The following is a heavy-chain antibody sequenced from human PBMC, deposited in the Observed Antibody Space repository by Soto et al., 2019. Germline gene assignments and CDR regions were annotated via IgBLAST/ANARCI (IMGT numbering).Heavy chain of an antibody. J-gene: IGHJ5*02. D-gene: IGHD6-13*01. Sequence: ASVKVSCKASGYTFTSYYMHWVRQAPGQGLEWMGIINPGGGSTSYAQKFQGRVTMTRDTSTSTVYMELSSLRSEDTAVYYCARDISGPSSSWYGWFDPWGQGTLVTVSS. CDR2: INPGGGST. CDR1: GYTFTSYY. V-gene: IGHV1-46*01. CDR3: ARDISGPSSSWYGWFDP.